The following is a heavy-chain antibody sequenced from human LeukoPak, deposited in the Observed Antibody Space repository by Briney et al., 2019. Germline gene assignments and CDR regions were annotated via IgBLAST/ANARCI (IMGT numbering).Heavy chain of an antibody. J-gene: IGHJ6*03. CDR3: ARDGYRLSGYFYYMDV. D-gene: IGHD2-2*03. CDR1: GYTFTGYY. Sequence: ASVKVSCKASGYTFTGYYIHWVRQAPGQGLEWMGWINTHNGDTNYAQKLQGRVTMTTDTSTSTAYMELRSLRSDDTAVYYCARDGYRLSGYFYYMDVWGKGTTVTVSS. CDR2: INTHNGDT. V-gene: IGHV1-18*04.